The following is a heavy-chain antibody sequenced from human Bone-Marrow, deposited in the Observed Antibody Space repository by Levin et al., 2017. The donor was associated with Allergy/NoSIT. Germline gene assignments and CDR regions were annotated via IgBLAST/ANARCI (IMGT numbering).Heavy chain of an antibody. CDR1: GFSFSTYS. D-gene: IGHD2-21*02. J-gene: IGHJ4*02. CDR2: LSYDETTK. V-gene: IGHV3-30-3*01. CDR3: TRDLMTAKDYFDF. Sequence: GGSLRLSCAASGFSFSTYSMHWVRQAPGKGLEWVAILSYDETTKHYRDSVKGRFTLSRDTSQNTVYLQMNSLRPEDTAVYHCTRDLMTAKDYFDFWGQGTLVTVSS.